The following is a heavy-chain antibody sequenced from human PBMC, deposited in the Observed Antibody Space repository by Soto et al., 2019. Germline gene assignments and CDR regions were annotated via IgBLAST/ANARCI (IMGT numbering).Heavy chain of an antibody. CDR3: ARVLRFLEWLPAGY. J-gene: IGHJ4*02. V-gene: IGHV1-2*02. D-gene: IGHD3-3*01. CDR1: GYTFTGYY. Sequence: ASVKVSCKASGYTFTGYYMHWVRQAPGQGLEWMGWINPNSGGTNYAQKFQGRVTMTRDTSISTAYMELRRLRSDDTAVYYCARVLRFLEWLPAGYWGQGTLVTVSS. CDR2: INPNSGGT.